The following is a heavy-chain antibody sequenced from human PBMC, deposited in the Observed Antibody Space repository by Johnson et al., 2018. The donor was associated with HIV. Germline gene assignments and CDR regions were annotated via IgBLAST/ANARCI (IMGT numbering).Heavy chain of an antibody. J-gene: IGHJ3*02. CDR2: SRNKANSYTA. CDR1: GFTVSDHY. Sequence: VQLVESGGGVVKPGGSLRLSCEASGFTVSDHYMDWARQAPGKGLEWIGRSRNKANSYTAEYAASVKGRFTFSRDDSKNSLYLQMNSLRAEDTAVYYCARDGGAAYCGGDCYSGAFDIWGQGTMVTVSS. CDR3: ARDGGAAYCGGDCYSGAFDI. V-gene: IGHV3-72*01. D-gene: IGHD2-21*02.